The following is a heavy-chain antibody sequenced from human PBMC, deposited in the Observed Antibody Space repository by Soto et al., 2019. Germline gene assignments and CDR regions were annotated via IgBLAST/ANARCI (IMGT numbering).Heavy chain of an antibody. J-gene: IGHJ4*02. CDR3: AREIYDSSGYYFDY. CDR1: GFTFSSYA. V-gene: IGHV3-30-3*01. CDR2: ISYDGSNK. D-gene: IGHD3-22*01. Sequence: GGSLRLSCAASGFTFSSYAMHWVREAPGKGLEWVAVISYDGSNKYYADSVKGRFTISRDNSKNTLYLQMNSLRAEDTAVYYCAREIYDSSGYYFDYWGQGTLVTVSS.